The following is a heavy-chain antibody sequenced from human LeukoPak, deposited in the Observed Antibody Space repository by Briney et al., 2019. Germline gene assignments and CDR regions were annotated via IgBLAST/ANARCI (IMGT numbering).Heavy chain of an antibody. D-gene: IGHD3-10*01. CDR3: ARGGVWFGELLGAFDI. CDR1: GGTFSSYS. Sequence: ASVKVSCKASGGTFSSYSISWVRQAPGQGLEWMGGIIPILRTPNYAQKFQGRVTITADESTSTAYMDLSSLRSEDTAVYYCARGGVWFGELLGAFDIWGQGTMVTVSS. J-gene: IGHJ3*02. V-gene: IGHV1-69*13. CDR2: IIPILRTP.